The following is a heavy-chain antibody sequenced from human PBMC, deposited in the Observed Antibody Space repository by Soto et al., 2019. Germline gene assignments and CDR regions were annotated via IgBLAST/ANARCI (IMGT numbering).Heavy chain of an antibody. D-gene: IGHD2-21*02. V-gene: IGHV3-33*01. CDR2: IWYDGSNK. Sequence: QVQLVESGGGVVQPGRSLRLSCAASGFTFSSYGMHWVRQAPGKGLEWVAVIWYDGSNKYYADSVKGRFTISRDNSKNTLYLQMNSLSAEDTAVYYCARDSEGGDRRGIDYWGQGTLVTVSS. J-gene: IGHJ4*02. CDR1: GFTFSSYG. CDR3: ARDSEGGDRRGIDY.